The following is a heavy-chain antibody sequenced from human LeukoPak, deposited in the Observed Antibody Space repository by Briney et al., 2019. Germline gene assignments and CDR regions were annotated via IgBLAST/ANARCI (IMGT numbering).Heavy chain of an antibody. CDR2: ISTYNGNT. V-gene: IGHV1-18*01. Sequence: GASVKVSCKASGYTFTSYDISWLRQAPAQGLEWMGWISTYNGNTNYAQKLQGRVTMTTDTSTNTAYMELRSLRSDDTAVYYCARGPLSVDYWGQGTLVTVSS. J-gene: IGHJ4*02. CDR1: GYTFTSYD. CDR3: ARGPLSVDY.